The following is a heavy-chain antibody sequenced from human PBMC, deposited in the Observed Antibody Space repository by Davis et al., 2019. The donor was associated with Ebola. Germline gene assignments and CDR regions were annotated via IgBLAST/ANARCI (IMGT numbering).Heavy chain of an antibody. CDR2: IYYSGST. V-gene: IGHV4-59*01. Sequence: SETLSLTCTVSGGSISSYYWSWIRQPPGKGLEWIGCIYYSGSTNYNPSLKSRVTISVDTSKNQFSLKLSSVTAADTAVYYCAREPSTRRYGMDVWGQGTTVTVSS. J-gene: IGHJ6*02. CDR1: GGSISSYY. CDR3: AREPSTRRYGMDV.